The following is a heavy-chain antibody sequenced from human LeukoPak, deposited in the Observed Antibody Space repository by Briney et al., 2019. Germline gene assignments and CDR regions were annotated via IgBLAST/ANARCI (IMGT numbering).Heavy chain of an antibody. D-gene: IGHD1-26*01. J-gene: IGHJ3*02. CDR1: GGSLSGHF. V-gene: IGHV4-34*01. Sequence: PSETLSLTCAVSGGSLSGHFWTWIRQPPGKGLQWIGEINHSGSTNYNPSLKSRVTISVDTSRNYFSLNLRSVTAADTAVYYCARVRSSGTYIDAFDIWGQGTMVTVSS. CDR3: ARVRSSGTYIDAFDI. CDR2: INHSGST.